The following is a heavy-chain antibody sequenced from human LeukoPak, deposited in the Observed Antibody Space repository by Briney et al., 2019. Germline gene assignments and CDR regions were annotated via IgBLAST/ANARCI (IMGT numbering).Heavy chain of an antibody. Sequence: GGSLRLSCAASGFTFSNYAMSWVRQAPGKGPEWVSGISDSGDTTYYADSVKGRFTISRDNSKNTLYLQMNSLGAEDTAVYYCAKDRSDNSSWYCMDVWGQGTTVTVSS. CDR1: GFTFSNYA. J-gene: IGHJ6*02. CDR3: AKDRSDNSSWYCMDV. V-gene: IGHV3-23*01. D-gene: IGHD6-19*01. CDR2: ISDSGDTT.